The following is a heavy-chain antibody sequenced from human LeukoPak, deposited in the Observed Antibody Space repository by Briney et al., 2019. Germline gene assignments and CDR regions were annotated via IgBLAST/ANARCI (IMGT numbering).Heavy chain of an antibody. CDR2: ISGGGDGT. CDR1: GFTFSSYA. Sequence: GGSLRLSCAASGFTFSSYAMSWVRQAPGTGLEWVSAISGGGDGTFYANSVKGRFTISRDNSKNTLYLQMNSLRAEDTAVYYCAREHYGDEPWGQGTLVTVSS. D-gene: IGHD4-17*01. J-gene: IGHJ5*02. V-gene: IGHV3-23*01. CDR3: AREHYGDEP.